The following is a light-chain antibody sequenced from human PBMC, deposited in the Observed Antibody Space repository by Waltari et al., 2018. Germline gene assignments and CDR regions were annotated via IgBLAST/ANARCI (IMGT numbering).Light chain of an antibody. J-gene: IGLJ2*01. Sequence: QSALTQPASVSGSPGQSVTIFCAGTSNDVGGYNSVSWYQEYPGQAPRVIIYDVGDRPSGVSDRFSVSKSGNTASVTISGLQAEDEADYYCSSQSSNDVVLFGGGTKLTVL. CDR3: SSQSSNDVVL. CDR2: DVG. V-gene: IGLV2-14*01. CDR1: SNDVGGYNS.